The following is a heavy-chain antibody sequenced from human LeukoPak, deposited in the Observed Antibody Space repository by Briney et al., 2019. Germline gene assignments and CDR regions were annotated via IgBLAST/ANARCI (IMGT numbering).Heavy chain of an antibody. CDR3: ARHETGPYFDY. CDR1: GYNFINYW. D-gene: IGHD3-9*01. Sequence: GESLKISCKGSGYNFINYWIAWVRQMPGKGLEWMGIIYPGDSDTRYSPSFRGQVTISVDKSISTAYVQWSSLKASDTAMYYCARHETGPYFDYWGQGTLVTVSS. CDR2: IYPGDSDT. J-gene: IGHJ4*02. V-gene: IGHV5-51*01.